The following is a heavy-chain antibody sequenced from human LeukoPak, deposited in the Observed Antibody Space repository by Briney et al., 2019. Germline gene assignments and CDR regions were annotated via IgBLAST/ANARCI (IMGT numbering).Heavy chain of an antibody. Sequence: PGGSLRLSCAASGFTFSSYGMHWVRQAPGKGLEWVAVIWYDGSNKYYADSVKGRFTISRDNSKNTLYLQMNSLRAEDTAVYYCARDSLDDYFDYWGLGTLVTVSS. CDR3: ARDSLDDYFDY. V-gene: IGHV3-33*01. CDR1: GFTFSSYG. CDR2: IWYDGSNK. J-gene: IGHJ4*02.